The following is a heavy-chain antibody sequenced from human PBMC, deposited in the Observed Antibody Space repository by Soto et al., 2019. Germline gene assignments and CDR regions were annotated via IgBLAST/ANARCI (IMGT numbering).Heavy chain of an antibody. J-gene: IGHJ6*02. CDR3: AAADWGHNFYYGMDV. Sequence: LSLTCAVYGGSFSGYYWSWIRQPPGKGLEWIGEINQSGSTNYKSSLKSRVTISVDTSKNQFSLKLSSVTAADTAVYYCAAADWGHNFYYGMDVWGQGTTVTVSS. D-gene: IGHD7-27*01. CDR2: INQSGST. CDR1: GGSFSGYY. V-gene: IGHV4-34*01.